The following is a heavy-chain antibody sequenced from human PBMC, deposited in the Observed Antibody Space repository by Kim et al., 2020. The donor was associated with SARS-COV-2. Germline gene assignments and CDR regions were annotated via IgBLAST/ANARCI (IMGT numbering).Heavy chain of an antibody. D-gene: IGHD3-10*01. J-gene: IGHJ4*02. CDR2: SNPNSGGT. CDR3: ARGPPVWSGCYYFDS. CDR1: GYTFTNYY. Sequence: ASVKVSCKASGYTFTNYYMHWVRQAPGQGLEWMGRSNPNSGGTNYAQKFQGRVAMTRDTSISTDYMELSRLRSDDTVVYYCARGPPVWSGCYYFDSWGQGTLVTVAS. V-gene: IGHV1-2*05.